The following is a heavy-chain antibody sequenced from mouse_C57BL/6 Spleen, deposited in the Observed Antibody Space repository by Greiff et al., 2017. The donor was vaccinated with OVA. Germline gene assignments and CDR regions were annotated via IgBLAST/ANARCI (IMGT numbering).Heavy chain of an antibody. CDR1: GYTFTSYW. Sequence: QVQLQQPGAELVKPGASVTMSCKASGYTFTSYWITWVKQRPGQGLEWIGDIYPGSGSPNYNEKFKSKATLTVDTSSSTAYMQLSSLTSEEAAVYYCARDGNYAMDYWGQGTSVTVSS. D-gene: IGHD2-3*01. CDR3: ARDGNYAMDY. V-gene: IGHV1-55*01. J-gene: IGHJ4*01. CDR2: IYPGSGSP.